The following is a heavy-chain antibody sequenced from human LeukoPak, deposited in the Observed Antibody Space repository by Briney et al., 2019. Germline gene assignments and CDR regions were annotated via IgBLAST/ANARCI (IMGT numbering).Heavy chain of an antibody. CDR1: GYIFTDYY. Sequence: ASVKVSCKASGYIFTDYYMHWVGQPPGQGFEWMGWINLNDGDTKYAQKFQGRVTMTRDTSNSPAHMEVSRLRSDDPAVYYCARANFLYCSSSTCLFDYWREGTLVTVSS. CDR2: INLNDGDT. V-gene: IGHV1-2*02. J-gene: IGHJ4*02. CDR3: ARANFLYCSSSTCLFDY. D-gene: IGHD2-2*01.